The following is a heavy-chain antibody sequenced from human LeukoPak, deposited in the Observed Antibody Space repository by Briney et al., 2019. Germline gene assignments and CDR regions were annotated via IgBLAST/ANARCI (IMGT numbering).Heavy chain of an antibody. Sequence: SETLSFTCTVPGVTISSNYWSWIGQPQGKELEWIGFTYYSGTTNYNPSLKSRVTISVDSSKNKFSLKLSSVTAADAAVYYCARDEYPYGGRTHPYFFDYWGQGTLVTVSS. CDR3: ARDEYPYGGRTHPYFFDY. V-gene: IGHV4-59*12. CDR2: TYYSGTT. D-gene: IGHD3-10*01. CDR1: GVTISSNY. J-gene: IGHJ4*02.